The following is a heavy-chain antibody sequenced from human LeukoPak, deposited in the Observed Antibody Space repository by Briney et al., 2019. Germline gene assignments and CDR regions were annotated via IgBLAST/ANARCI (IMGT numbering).Heavy chain of an antibody. CDR1: GYTFSDHW. CDR3: ARDSGRCRGCAFDV. D-gene: IGHD5-12*01. Sequence: GSLRLSCAASGYTFSDHWMSWVRQAPGKGLEWVANTDHGGSQTFYVDSVKGRFTISRDNAKNTVYLQLNSLRAEDTAVYYCARDSGRCRGCAFDVWGQGTMVTVSS. CDR2: TDHGGSQT. V-gene: IGHV3-7*01. J-gene: IGHJ3*01.